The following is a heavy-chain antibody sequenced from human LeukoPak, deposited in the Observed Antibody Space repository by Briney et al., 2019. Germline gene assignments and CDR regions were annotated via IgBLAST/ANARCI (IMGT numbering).Heavy chain of an antibody. J-gene: IGHJ4*02. D-gene: IGHD3-16*01. CDR1: GFTFSSYW. V-gene: IGHV3-7*02. CDR3: ASGGGGMVIGDY. Sequence: PGGSLRLSCVASGFTFSSYWMSWVRQAPGKGLEWVANIKQDGGEFYYVDAVKGRFTISRDNAKNSLYLQMNSLRADDTAVYYCASGGGGMVIGDYWGQGTLVTASS. CDR2: IKQDGGEF.